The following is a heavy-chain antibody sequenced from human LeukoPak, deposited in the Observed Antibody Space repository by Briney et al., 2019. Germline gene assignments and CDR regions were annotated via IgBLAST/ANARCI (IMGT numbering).Heavy chain of an antibody. V-gene: IGHV3-21*01. CDR3: ARDQITVWFEGPVYYYGMDV. Sequence: GRSLRLSCAASGFTFSSYSMNWVRQAPGKGLEWVSSISSSSSYIYYADSVKGRFTISRDNAKNSLYLQMNSLRAEDTAVYYCARDQITVWFEGPVYYYGMDVWGQGTTVTVSS. J-gene: IGHJ6*02. D-gene: IGHD3-10*01. CDR1: GFTFSSYS. CDR2: ISSSSSYI.